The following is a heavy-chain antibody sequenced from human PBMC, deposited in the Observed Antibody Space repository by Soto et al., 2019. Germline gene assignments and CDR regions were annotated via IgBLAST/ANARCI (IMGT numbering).Heavy chain of an antibody. CDR2: IYTSGST. J-gene: IGHJ5*02. D-gene: IGHD2-15*01. V-gene: IGHV4-4*07. CDR3: ARDDGYCCGGSSYSILNWFDP. Sequence: SETLSLTCTVSGGSISSYYWSWIRQPAGKGLEWIGRIYTSGSTNYNPSLKSRVTMSVDTSKNQFSLKLSSVTAADTAVYYCARDDGYCCGGSSYSILNWFDPWGQGTLVSVS. CDR1: GGSISSYY.